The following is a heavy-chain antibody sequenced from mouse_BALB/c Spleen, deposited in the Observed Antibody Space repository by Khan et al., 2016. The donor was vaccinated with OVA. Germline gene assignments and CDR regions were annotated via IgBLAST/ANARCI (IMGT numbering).Heavy chain of an antibody. CDR1: GYTFTSYY. Sequence: QVQLQQSGAELVKPGASVKLSCKASGYTFTSYYMYWVKQRPGQGLEWLVEINPSDGDTNFNEQFKSKATLTVDKSSSTVYMQLSSLTSEDSAVYYCTRSGYGTFAYWGQGTLVTVSA. V-gene: IGHV1S81*02. D-gene: IGHD2-1*01. J-gene: IGHJ3*01. CDR3: TRSGYGTFAY. CDR2: INPSDGDT.